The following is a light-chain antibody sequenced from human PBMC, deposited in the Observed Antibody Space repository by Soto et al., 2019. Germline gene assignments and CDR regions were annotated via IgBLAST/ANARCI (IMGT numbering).Light chain of an antibody. Sequence: EIVMTQSPATLSVSPGERTTLSCRASQSVGNNLAWYQQKPGQAPRLLIYGAYTRATGIPARFSGSGSGTDFPITISRLQSEDFAVYYCQHYNYWPQKTFGQGTKVEMK. J-gene: IGKJ1*01. CDR2: GAY. CDR1: QSVGNN. V-gene: IGKV3-15*01. CDR3: QHYNYWPQKT.